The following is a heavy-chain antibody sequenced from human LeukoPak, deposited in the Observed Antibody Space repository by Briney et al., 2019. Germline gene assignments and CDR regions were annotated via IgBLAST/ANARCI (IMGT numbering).Heavy chain of an antibody. CDR2: IYSGGST. J-gene: IGHJ4*02. D-gene: IGHD2-8*01. CDR1: GFTVSSNY. Sequence: GGSLRLSCAASGFTVSSNYMSWVRQAPGKGLEWVSAIYSGGSTYYADSVKGRFTISRDNSKNTLYLQMNSLRAEDTAVYYCARVYCTNGVCYTGVYYFDYWGQGTLVTVSS. CDR3: ARVYCTNGVCYTGVYYFDY. V-gene: IGHV3-53*01.